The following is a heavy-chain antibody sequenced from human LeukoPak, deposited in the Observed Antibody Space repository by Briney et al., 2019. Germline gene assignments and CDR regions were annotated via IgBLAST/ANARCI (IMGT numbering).Heavy chain of an antibody. D-gene: IGHD3-9*01. V-gene: IGHV4-34*01. CDR3: ARRPPTGFDWIRFDP. Sequence: SETLSLTCAVYGGSFSGYYWSWIRQPPGKGLEWIGEINHSGSTNYNPSLKSRVTISVDTSKNQFSLKLSSVTAADTAVYYCARRPPTGFDWIRFDPWGQGTLVTVSS. CDR1: GGSFSGYY. CDR2: INHSGST. J-gene: IGHJ5*02.